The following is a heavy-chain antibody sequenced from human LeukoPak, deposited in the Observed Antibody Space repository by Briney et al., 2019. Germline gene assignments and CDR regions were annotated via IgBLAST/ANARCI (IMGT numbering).Heavy chain of an antibody. J-gene: IGHJ4*02. V-gene: IGHV3-23*01. CDR3: ARGGYCSGGSCYSRPQDFRANDY. D-gene: IGHD2-15*01. Sequence: GGSLRLSCAASGFTFSSYAMSWVRQAPGKGLEWVSAISGSGGSTYYADSVKGRSTISRDNSKNTLYLQMNSLGAEDTAVYYCARGGYCSGGSCYSRPQDFRANDYWGQGTLVTVSS. CDR2: ISGSGGST. CDR1: GFTFSSYA.